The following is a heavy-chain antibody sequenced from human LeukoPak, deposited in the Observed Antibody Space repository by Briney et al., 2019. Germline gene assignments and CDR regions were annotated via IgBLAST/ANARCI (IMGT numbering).Heavy chain of an antibody. CDR1: GYTFTGYY. CDR3: ASRVKSESYSYYGMDV. V-gene: IGHV1-2*02. J-gene: IGHJ6*02. CDR2: LNPNSGDT. Sequence: AASVKVSCNASGYTFTGYYLHWVRQAPGQGLECMGWLNPNSGDTNYAQKFQGRVTMTRDTSISTAYMELSRLRSDDTAVYFCASRVKSESYSYYGMDVWGQGTTVTVSS. D-gene: IGHD3-10*01.